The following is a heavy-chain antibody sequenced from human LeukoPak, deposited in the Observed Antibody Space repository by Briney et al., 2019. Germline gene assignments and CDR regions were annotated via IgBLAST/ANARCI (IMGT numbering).Heavy chain of an antibody. J-gene: IGHJ4*02. CDR3: ARDNRGSSWYFDY. Sequence: GGSLRLSCAASGFTFSSYEMNWVRQAPGKGLEWVSYISSSGRTIYYAGSVKGRFTISRDNAKNSLYLQMNSLRAEDTAVYHCARDNRGSSWYFDYWGQGTLVTVSS. V-gene: IGHV3-48*03. D-gene: IGHD6-13*01. CDR2: ISSSGRTI. CDR1: GFTFSSYE.